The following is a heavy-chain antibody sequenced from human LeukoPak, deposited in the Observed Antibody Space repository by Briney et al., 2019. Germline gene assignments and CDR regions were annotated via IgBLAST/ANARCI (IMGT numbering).Heavy chain of an antibody. D-gene: IGHD5-24*01. V-gene: IGHV1-69*05. CDR3: ARHEGRWLQSAGYYYMDV. J-gene: IGHJ6*03. CDR2: IIPIFGAA. Sequence: SVKVSCKASGGTFSSYAISWVRQAPGQGLEWMGGIIPIFGAANYAQKFQGRATITTDESTSTAYMELSSLRSEDTAVYYCARHEGRWLQSAGYYYMDVWGKGTTVTVSS. CDR1: GGTFSSYA.